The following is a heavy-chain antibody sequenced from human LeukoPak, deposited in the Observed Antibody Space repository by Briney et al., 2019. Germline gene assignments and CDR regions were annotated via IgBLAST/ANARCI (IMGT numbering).Heavy chain of an antibody. CDR1: GFTFSSYW. CDR2: IKQDGSEK. V-gene: IGHV3-7*01. D-gene: IGHD5-18*01. J-gene: IGHJ4*02. CDR3: ARDQGYSYGPMDFDY. Sequence: GGSLRLSCAASGFTFSSYWISWVRQAPGKGLEWVANIKQDGSEKYYVDSVKGRFTISRDNAKNSLYLQMNSLRAEDTAVYYCARDQGYSYGPMDFDYWGQGTLVTVSS.